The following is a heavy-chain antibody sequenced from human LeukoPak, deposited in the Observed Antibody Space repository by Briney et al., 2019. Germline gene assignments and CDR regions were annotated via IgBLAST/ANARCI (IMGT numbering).Heavy chain of an antibody. J-gene: IGHJ4*02. D-gene: IGHD6-19*01. Sequence: SVKVSCKASEGTFSSYAISWVRQAPGQGLEWMGGIIPIFGTANYAQKFQGRVTITADESTSTAYMELSSLRSDDTAVYYCARWKKQWLDYWGQGTLVTVSS. V-gene: IGHV1-69*13. CDR2: IIPIFGTA. CDR3: ARWKKQWLDY. CDR1: EGTFSSYA.